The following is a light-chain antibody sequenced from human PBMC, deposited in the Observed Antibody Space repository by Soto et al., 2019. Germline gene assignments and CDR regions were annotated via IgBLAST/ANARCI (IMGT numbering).Light chain of an antibody. Sequence: EIVLTQSPGTLSLSPGERATLSCRASQSVSSYLAWYQQKPGQAPRLLIYDASTRATGISARFSGSGSGTDFTRTISSLEPEDFAVYYCQQRSNWPVTFGQGTKV. CDR1: QSVSSY. V-gene: IGKV3-11*01. J-gene: IGKJ1*01. CDR2: DAS. CDR3: QQRSNWPVT.